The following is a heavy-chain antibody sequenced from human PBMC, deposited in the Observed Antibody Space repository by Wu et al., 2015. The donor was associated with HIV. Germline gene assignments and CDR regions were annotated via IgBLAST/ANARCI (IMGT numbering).Heavy chain of an antibody. V-gene: IGHV1-69*15. CDR2: IIPVFGST. Sequence: QVQLAQSGAEVKKPGSSVKVSCKGSGDTFSSDAVSWVRQAPGQGLEWMGKIIPVFGSTKYAQKFQGRVTITADESTRTAFMELSNLRSDDTAVYYCARPYSGYAYDVFDIWGQGTVVFVSS. CDR3: ARPYSGYAYDVFDI. CDR1: GDTFSSDA. D-gene: IGHD5-12*01. J-gene: IGHJ3*02.